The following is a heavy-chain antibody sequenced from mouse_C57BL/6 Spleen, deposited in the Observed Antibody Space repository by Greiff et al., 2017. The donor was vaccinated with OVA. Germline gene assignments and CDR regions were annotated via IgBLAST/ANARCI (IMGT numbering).Heavy chain of an antibody. Sequence: QVQLQQSGPGLVAPSQSLSIPCTVSGFSFTRYGVDWVRQSPGTGLEWLGVIWGVGSTPYTSALTSRLSISKDNSKSQVFLQMNSLQTEDTAMYYCASQYSNYGAMDYWGQGTSVTGSS. J-gene: IGHJ4*01. CDR1: GFSFTRYG. CDR2: IWGVGST. D-gene: IGHD2-5*01. CDR3: ASQYSNYGAMDY. V-gene: IGHV2-6*01.